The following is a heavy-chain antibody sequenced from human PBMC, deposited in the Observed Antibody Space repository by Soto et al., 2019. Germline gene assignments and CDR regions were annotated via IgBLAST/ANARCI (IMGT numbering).Heavy chain of an antibody. V-gene: IGHV1-8*02. CDR1: GYTFTTYD. CDR2: MNPNSGNT. Sequence: ASVKVSCKASGYTFTTYDINWVRQAAGQGLVWMGWMNPNSGNTGYAQKFQDRVTMTRDTSISTAYMELSDLRSEDTAVYYCARGKYFSDSSGYDDYWGQGTKVTVSS. D-gene: IGHD3-22*01. J-gene: IGHJ4*02. CDR3: ARGKYFSDSSGYDDY.